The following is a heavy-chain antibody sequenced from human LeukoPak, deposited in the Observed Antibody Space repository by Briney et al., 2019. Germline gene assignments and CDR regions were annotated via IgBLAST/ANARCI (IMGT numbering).Heavy chain of an antibody. CDR2: IYYSGST. CDR1: GGSIRSYY. J-gene: IGHJ3*02. Sequence: SETLSLTCTVSGGSIRSYYWSWIRQPPGKGLEWIGYIYYSGSTNYSPSLKSRVTISVDKSKNQFSLKLSSVTAADTAVYYCARAAGYYDSSGYSGDAFDIWGQGTMFTVSS. CDR3: ARAAGYYDSSGYSGDAFDI. D-gene: IGHD3-22*01. V-gene: IGHV4-59*12.